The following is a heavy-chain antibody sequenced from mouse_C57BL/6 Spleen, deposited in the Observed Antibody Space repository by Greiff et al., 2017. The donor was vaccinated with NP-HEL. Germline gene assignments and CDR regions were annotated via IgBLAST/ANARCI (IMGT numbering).Heavy chain of an antibody. J-gene: IGHJ4*01. Sequence: QVQLQQSGPGLVAPSQSLSITCTVSGFSLTSYGVHWVRQPPGKGLEWLVVIWSDGSTTYNSALKSRLSISKDNSKSQVFLKMNSLQTDDTAMYYCARQSYYYGSSYSAMDYWGQGTSVTVSS. CDR3: ARQSYYYGSSYSAMDY. CDR2: IWSDGST. D-gene: IGHD1-1*01. V-gene: IGHV2-6-1*01. CDR1: GFSLTSYG.